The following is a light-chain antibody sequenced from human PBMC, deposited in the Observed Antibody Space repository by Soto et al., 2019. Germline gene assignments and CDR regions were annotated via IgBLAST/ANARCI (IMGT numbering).Light chain of an antibody. CDR3: QQSYSTPPYT. CDR2: AAY. J-gene: IGKJ2*01. CDR1: QYINNY. Sequence: DIQMTQSPSSLSTSVGDRVTITCRASQYINNYLNWYQQKPGKAPKLLIFAAYNLQSGVPSRFSGSGSWTDFTLPISSLQPEDFATYYCQQSYSTPPYTFGQGTKLDMK. V-gene: IGKV1-39*01.